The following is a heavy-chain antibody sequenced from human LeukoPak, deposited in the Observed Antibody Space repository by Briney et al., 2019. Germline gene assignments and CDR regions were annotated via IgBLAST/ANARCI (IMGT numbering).Heavy chain of an antibody. J-gene: IGHJ6*02. Sequence: ASVKVSCKVSGYPLNELSMHWVRQAPGKGLEWMGGFHREDGDKIYAQNFQGRFTLTKDTSTDTAYMELGTLRSEDTAVYYCATAGLMGPTYFGLFVWGQGTTVTVSS. CDR2: FHREDGDK. V-gene: IGHV1-24*01. CDR3: ATAGLMGPTYFGLFV. D-gene: IGHD2-8*01. CDR1: GYPLNELS.